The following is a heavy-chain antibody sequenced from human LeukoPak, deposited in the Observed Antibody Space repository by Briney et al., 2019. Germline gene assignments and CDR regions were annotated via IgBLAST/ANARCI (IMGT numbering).Heavy chain of an antibody. V-gene: IGHV3-73*01. CDR3: TTDRTMVRGVIIREIDY. D-gene: IGHD3-10*01. CDR1: GFTFSGSA. Sequence: GGSLRLSCAASGFTFSGSAMHWVRQASGKGLEWVGRIRSKANSYATAYAASVKGRFTISRDDSKNTAYLQMNSLKTEDTAVYYCTTDRTMVRGVIIREIDYWGQGTLVTVSS. J-gene: IGHJ4*02. CDR2: IRSKANSYAT.